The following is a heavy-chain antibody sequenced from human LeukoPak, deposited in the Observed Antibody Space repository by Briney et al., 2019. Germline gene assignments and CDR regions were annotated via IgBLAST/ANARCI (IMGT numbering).Heavy chain of an antibody. J-gene: IGHJ6*03. V-gene: IGHV4-39*01. CDR2: IYYSGRT. Sequence: SETLSLTCTVSGGSISSSSYYWGWIRQPPGKRLEWIGNIYYSGRTYYNPSLKSRVTISLDTSKNQFSLKLSSVTAADTAVYYCASVRRGFGESSKYYAYYYMGVWGKGTTVTISS. CDR3: ASVRRGFGESSKYYAYYYMGV. CDR1: GGSISSSSYY. D-gene: IGHD3-10*01.